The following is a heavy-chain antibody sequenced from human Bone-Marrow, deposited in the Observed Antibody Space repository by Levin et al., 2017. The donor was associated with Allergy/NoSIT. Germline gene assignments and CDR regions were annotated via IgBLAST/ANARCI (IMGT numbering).Heavy chain of an antibody. Sequence: LSLTCAASGFTFSSYAMHWVRQAPGKGLEWVAVISFAGSNKYYADSVKGRFTISRDNSKNTLYLQMNSLRAEDTAVYYCARGDDCTSTSCYLGRQDYYYYYMDVWGKGTTVTVSS. CDR1: GFTFSSYA. CDR2: ISFAGSNK. V-gene: IGHV3-30-3*01. CDR3: ARGDDCTSTSCYLGRQDYYYYYMDV. D-gene: IGHD2-2*01. J-gene: IGHJ6*03.